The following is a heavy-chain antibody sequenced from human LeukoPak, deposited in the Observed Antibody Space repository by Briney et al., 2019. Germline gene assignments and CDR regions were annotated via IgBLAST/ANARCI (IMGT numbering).Heavy chain of an antibody. V-gene: IGHV3-23*01. D-gene: IGHD6-13*01. Sequence: GGSLRLSCAASGFTFSSYAMSWVRQAPGKGLEWISAISGSGGSTYYADSVKGRFTISRDNSKNTLYLQMNSLRAEDTAVYYCASHRDRGGHGVIAAALIAKNPDEYYYYGMDVWGQGTTVTVSS. CDR3: ASHRDRGGHGVIAAALIAKNPDEYYYYGMDV. CDR2: ISGSGGST. J-gene: IGHJ6*02. CDR1: GFTFSSYA.